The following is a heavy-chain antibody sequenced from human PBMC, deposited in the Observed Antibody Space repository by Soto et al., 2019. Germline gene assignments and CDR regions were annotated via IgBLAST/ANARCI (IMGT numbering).Heavy chain of an antibody. J-gene: IGHJ4*02. CDR3: ASTGVARPQHVSTDV. Sequence: ASVKVSCKASGYTFIKYGIRWLRQDPGQGLERVGWISPYNDNTYYAQNFQGRITVTRGASRSTAYMVLGGMRSDGTAVFYFASTGVARPQHVSTDVRGQGILVAVAS. V-gene: IGHV1-18*01. CDR1: GYTFIKYG. D-gene: IGHD6-6*01. CDR2: ISPYNDNT.